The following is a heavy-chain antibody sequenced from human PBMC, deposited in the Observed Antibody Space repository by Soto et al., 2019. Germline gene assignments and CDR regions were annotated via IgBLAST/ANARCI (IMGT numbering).Heavy chain of an antibody. CDR3: ARCPSGYSSSWYYFDY. Sequence: KPSETLSLTCTVSGGSISSYFWSWIRQPAGKGLEWIGRICASGSTNYNPSLKSRVTMSVDTSKNQFSLKLSSVTAADTAVYYCARCPSGYSSSWYYFDYWGQGALVTVSS. J-gene: IGHJ4*02. D-gene: IGHD6-13*01. V-gene: IGHV4-4*07. CDR2: ICASGST. CDR1: GGSISSYF.